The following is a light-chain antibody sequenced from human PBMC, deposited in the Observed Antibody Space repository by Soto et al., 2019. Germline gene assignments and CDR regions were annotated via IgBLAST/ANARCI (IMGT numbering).Light chain of an antibody. CDR1: SSDVGGHNY. J-gene: IGLJ3*02. CDR3: SSYTSRNTWV. CDR2: EVS. V-gene: IGLV2-14*01. Sequence: QSALTQPASVSGSPGQSITTSCTGTSSDVGGHNYVSWYQQHPGKAPKFMIFEVSNRPSGVSNRFSGSKSGNTASLTISGLQAEDEADYYCSSYTSRNTWVFGGGTKLTVL.